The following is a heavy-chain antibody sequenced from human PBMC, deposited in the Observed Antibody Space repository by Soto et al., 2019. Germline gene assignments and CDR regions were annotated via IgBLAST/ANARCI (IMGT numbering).Heavy chain of an antibody. CDR3: ARASGYSYGYTREYYYYMDV. J-gene: IGHJ6*03. D-gene: IGHD5-18*01. CDR1: GFTVSSNY. V-gene: IGHV3-53*04. Sequence: GGSLRLSCAASGFTVSSNYMSWVRQAPGKGLEWVSVIYSGGSTYYADSVKGRFTISRHNSKNTLYLQMNSLRAEDTAVYYCARASGYSYGYTREYYYYMDVWGIGTTVTVSS. CDR2: IYSGGST.